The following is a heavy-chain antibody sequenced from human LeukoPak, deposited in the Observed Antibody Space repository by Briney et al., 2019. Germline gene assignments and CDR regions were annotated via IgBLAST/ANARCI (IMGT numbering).Heavy chain of an antibody. CDR2: ISGSGGST. D-gene: IGHD6-13*01. Sequence: GGSLRLSCAASGFTVSSNYMSWVRQAPGKGLGWVSFISGSGGSTHYADSVKGRFTISRDNSKNTLYLQMNSLRAEDTAVYYCAKDRAAAAAYYFDYWGQGTLVTVSS. CDR1: GFTVSSNY. V-gene: IGHV3-23*01. CDR3: AKDRAAAAAYYFDY. J-gene: IGHJ4*02.